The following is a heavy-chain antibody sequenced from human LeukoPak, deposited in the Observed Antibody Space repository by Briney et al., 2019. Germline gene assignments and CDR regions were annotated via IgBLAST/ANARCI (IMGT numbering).Heavy chain of an antibody. CDR2: ISWDGGGT. V-gene: IGHV3-43*01. J-gene: IGHJ4*02. D-gene: IGHD3-10*01. CDR3: AKGDSVNMGIDF. Sequence: PGGSLRLSCAASGFTFDDYTMHWVRQAPGKGLEWVSLISWDGGGTYYADSVKGRFTISRDNSKKSLYLQMSSLTTEDIALYYCAKGDSVNMGIDFWGQGTLVTVSS. CDR1: GFTFDDYT.